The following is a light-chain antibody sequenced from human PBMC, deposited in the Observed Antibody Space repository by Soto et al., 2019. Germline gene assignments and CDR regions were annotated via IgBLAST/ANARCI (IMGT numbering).Light chain of an antibody. J-gene: IGKJ5*01. V-gene: IGKV3-11*01. CDR3: QQRSNGIT. Sequence: EIVLTQSPATLSLSPGERATLSCRASQSVSSYLAWYQQKPAQAPRLLIYEASNRATGIPARFSGSGSGTDFTLTISSLEPEDFAVYYCQQRSNGITFGQGTRLEIK. CDR1: QSVSSY. CDR2: EAS.